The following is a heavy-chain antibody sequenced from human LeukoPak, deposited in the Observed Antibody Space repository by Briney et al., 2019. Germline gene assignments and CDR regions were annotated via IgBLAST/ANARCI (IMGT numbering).Heavy chain of an antibody. CDR3: AKDVSGDYSFDY. V-gene: IGHV3-30*18. CDR1: GFTVSSNY. Sequence: PGGSLRLSCAASGFTVSSNYMSWVRQAPDKGLEWVAVVSYDGSNKYYTDSVKGRFTISRDNSKNTLYLQMNGLRGEDTAVYYCAKDVSGDYSFDYWGQGTLVTVSS. CDR2: VSYDGSNK. J-gene: IGHJ4*02. D-gene: IGHD4-17*01.